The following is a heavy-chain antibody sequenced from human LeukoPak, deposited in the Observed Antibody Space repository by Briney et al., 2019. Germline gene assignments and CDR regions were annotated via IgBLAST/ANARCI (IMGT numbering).Heavy chain of an antibody. CDR3: ARDNLWFGPGGMDV. CDR1: GYTFTSYA. D-gene: IGHD3-10*01. CDR2: INAGNGNT. J-gene: IGHJ6*04. V-gene: IGHV1-3*01. Sequence: ASVKVSCKASGYTFTSYAMHWVRQAPGQRLEWMGWINAGNGNTKYSQKFQGRVTITRDTSASTAYMELSSLRSEDTAAYYCARDNLWFGPGGMDVWGKGTTVTVSS.